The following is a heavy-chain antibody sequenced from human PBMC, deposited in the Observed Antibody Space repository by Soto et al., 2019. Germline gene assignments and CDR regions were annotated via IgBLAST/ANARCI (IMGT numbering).Heavy chain of an antibody. CDR2: MYHSGTT. CDR3: ARDVGIFLGIDY. V-gene: IGHV4-38-2*02. J-gene: IGHJ4*02. Sequence: PSETLSLMSAVSGYSISRGYYWGWIRQPPGKGLEWIGSMYHSGTTYYNPSLKSRVTISVDPSKNQVSLKLSSVTAADTAAYYCARDVGIFLGIDYCGQVPVFTVSS. CDR1: GYSISRGYY. D-gene: IGHD1-26*01.